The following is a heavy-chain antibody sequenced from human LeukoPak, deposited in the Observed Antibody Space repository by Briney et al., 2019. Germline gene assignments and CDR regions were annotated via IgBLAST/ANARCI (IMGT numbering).Heavy chain of an antibody. CDR2: INWNGGST. D-gene: IGHD1-26*01. V-gene: IGHV3-20*04. J-gene: IGHJ3*02. Sequence: GGSLRLSCAASGFTFDDYGMSWVRQAPGKGLEWVSGINWNGGSTGYADSVKGRFTISRDNAKDSLYLQMNSLRAEDTALYYCARDGRFENAFDIWGQGTMVTVSS. CDR3: ARDGRFENAFDI. CDR1: GFTFDDYG.